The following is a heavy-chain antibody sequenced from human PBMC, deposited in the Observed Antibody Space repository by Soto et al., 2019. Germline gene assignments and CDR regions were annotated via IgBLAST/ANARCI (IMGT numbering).Heavy chain of an antibody. Sequence: ASVKVSCKASGGTFSSYAISWVRQAPGQGLEWMGGIIPIFGTANYAQKFQGRVTITSDKSTSTAYMELSSLRSEDTAVYYCPRVEWSSYPSNGGDYWGQGTLVTVAS. CDR1: GGTFSSYA. D-gene: IGHD2-8*01. CDR3: PRVEWSSYPSNGGDY. V-gene: IGHV1-69*06. J-gene: IGHJ4*02. CDR2: IIPIFGTA.